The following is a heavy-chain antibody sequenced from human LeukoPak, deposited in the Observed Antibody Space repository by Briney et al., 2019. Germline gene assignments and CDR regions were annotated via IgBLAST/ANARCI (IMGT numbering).Heavy chain of an antibody. CDR2: INSDGSST. Sequence: AGGSLRLSCAASGFTFSSYWMHWVRQAPGKGLVWVSRINSDGSSTSYADSVKGRFTISRDNAKNTLYLQMNSLRAEDMAVYYCARGIMITFGGVIVPWSWFDPWGQGTLVTVSS. J-gene: IGHJ5*02. CDR1: GFTFSSYW. CDR3: ARGIMITFGGVIVPWSWFDP. V-gene: IGHV3-74*01. D-gene: IGHD3-16*02.